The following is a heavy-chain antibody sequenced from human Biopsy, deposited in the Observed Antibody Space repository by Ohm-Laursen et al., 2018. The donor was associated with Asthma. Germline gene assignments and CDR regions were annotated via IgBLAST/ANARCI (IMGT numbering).Heavy chain of an antibody. CDR1: GFTFSDYY. J-gene: IGHJ4*02. Sequence: SLRLSCTASGFTFSDYYMSWIRQAPGKGLEWISYINGKSNSIEYADSVKGRFTISRDNAKNSLYLQMNSLRAEDTAVYYCARGDSSGWSHYYFDYWGQGTLATVSS. D-gene: IGHD6-19*01. CDR3: ARGDSSGWSHYYFDY. CDR2: INGKSNSI. V-gene: IGHV3-11*01.